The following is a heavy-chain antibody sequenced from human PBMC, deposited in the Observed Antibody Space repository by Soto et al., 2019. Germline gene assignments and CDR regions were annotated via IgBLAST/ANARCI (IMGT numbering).Heavy chain of an antibody. D-gene: IGHD2-2*01. CDR1: GYTFTGYY. Sequence: ASVKVSCKASGYTFTGYYMHWVRQAPGQGLEWMGWINPNSGGTNYAQKFQGWVTMTRDTSISTAYMELSRLRSDDTAVYYCARVGTYCSSTSCSHYYGMDVWGQGTTVTVSS. CDR3: ARVGTYCSSTSCSHYYGMDV. J-gene: IGHJ6*02. CDR2: INPNSGGT. V-gene: IGHV1-2*04.